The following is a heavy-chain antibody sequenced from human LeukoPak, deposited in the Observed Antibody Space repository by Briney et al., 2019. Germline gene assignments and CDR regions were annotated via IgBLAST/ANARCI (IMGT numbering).Heavy chain of an antibody. CDR2: INPKRGGA. J-gene: IGHJ4*02. V-gene: IGHV1-2*02. D-gene: IGHD2-2*02. CDR3: ARSPIAVLPAAIMSLRAPSDY. Sequence: ASVKVSCKASGYTFTGYYIHWVRQAPGQGLEWMGWINPKRGGANYAQTFQGRVTMTSDTSINTAYMELSSLRYDDTALYYCARSPIAVLPAAIMSLRAPSDYWGQGTLVTVSS. CDR1: GYTFTGYY.